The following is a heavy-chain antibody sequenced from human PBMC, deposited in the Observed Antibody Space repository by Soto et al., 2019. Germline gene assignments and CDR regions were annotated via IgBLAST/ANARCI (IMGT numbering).Heavy chain of an antibody. V-gene: IGHV3-23*01. J-gene: IGHJ4*02. CDR1: GFTFSSYA. CDR2: ISGSGGST. D-gene: IGHD6-6*01. Sequence: GGSLRLSCAASGFTFSSYAMSWVRQAPGKGLEWVSAISGSGGSTYYADSVKGRFTISRDNSKNTLYLQMNSLRAEDMAVYYCAKDLGDSSSSATYFDYWGQGTLVTVSS. CDR3: AKDLGDSSSSATYFDY.